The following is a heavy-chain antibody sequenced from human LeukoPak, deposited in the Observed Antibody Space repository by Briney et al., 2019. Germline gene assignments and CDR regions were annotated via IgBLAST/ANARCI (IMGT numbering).Heavy chain of an antibody. V-gene: IGHV1-8*01. Sequence: ASVKVSCKASGYTFTNYDINWVRWATGQGLEWMGWMNPNSGNTGYAQKFQGRVTMTRSTSISTAYMELSSLTSEDTAVYYCARVSLGYCSGGTCYFQDHWGQGTLVTVSS. CDR1: GYTFTNYD. CDR2: MNPNSGNT. CDR3: ARVSLGYCSGGTCYFQDH. D-gene: IGHD2-15*01. J-gene: IGHJ4*02.